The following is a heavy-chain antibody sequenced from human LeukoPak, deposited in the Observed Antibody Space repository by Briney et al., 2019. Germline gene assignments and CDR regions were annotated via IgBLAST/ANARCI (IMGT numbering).Heavy chain of an antibody. CDR2: ISYDGSNK. D-gene: IGHD3-22*01. Sequence: GRSLRLSCAASGFTFSSYGMHWVRQAPGKGLEWVALISYDGSNKYYADSVKGRFTISRDNSKNTLYLQMNSLRAEDTAVYYCATGHYYDSSGPRAFDIWGQGTMVTVSS. J-gene: IGHJ3*02. V-gene: IGHV3-30*03. CDR3: ATGHYYDSSGPRAFDI. CDR1: GFTFSSYG.